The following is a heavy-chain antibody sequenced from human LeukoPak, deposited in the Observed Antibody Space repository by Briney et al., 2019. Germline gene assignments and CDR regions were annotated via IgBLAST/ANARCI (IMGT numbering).Heavy chain of an antibody. J-gene: IGHJ4*02. V-gene: IGHV1-2*06. CDR3: AREDNLGSGSSPNDY. CDR2: INPNSGGT. D-gene: IGHD6-19*01. Sequence: GSSVKVSCKASGGTFISYAISWVRQAPGQGLEWMGRINPNSGGTNYAQKFQGRVTMTRDTSISTAYMELSRLRSDDTAVYYCAREDNLGSGSSPNDYWGQGTLVTVSS. CDR1: GGTFISYA.